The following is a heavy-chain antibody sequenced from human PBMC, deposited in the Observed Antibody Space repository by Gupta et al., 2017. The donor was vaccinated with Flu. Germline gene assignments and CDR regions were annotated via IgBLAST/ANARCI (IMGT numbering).Heavy chain of an antibody. D-gene: IGHD5-18*01. J-gene: IGHJ5*02. CDR2: ISSSSSYI. Sequence: EVQLVESGGGLVKPGGSLRLSCAASGFTFSSYSMNWVRQAPGKGLEWVSSISSSSSYIYYADSVKGRFTISRDNAKNSLYLQMNSLRAEDTAVYYCARDGYVDTALGPAYNWFDPWGQGTLVTVSS. V-gene: IGHV3-21*01. CDR1: GFTFSSYS. CDR3: ARDGYVDTALGPAYNWFDP.